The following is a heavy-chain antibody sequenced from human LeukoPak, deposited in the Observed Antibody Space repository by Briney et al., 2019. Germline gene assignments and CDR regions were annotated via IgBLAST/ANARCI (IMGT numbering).Heavy chain of an antibody. CDR3: ARQSYWGVVDY. V-gene: IGHV4-61*02. CDR2: IYTSGST. CDR1: GGSISSGSYY. D-gene: IGHD1-26*01. Sequence: SQTLSLTCTVSGGSISSGSYYWSWIRQPAGKGLEWIGRIYTSGSTNYNPSLKSRVTISVDTSKTQFSLKLSSVTAADTAVYYCARQSYWGVVDYWGQGTLVTVSS. J-gene: IGHJ4*02.